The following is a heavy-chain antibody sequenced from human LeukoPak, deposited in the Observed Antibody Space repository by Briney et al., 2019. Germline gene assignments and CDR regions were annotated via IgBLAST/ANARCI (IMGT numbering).Heavy chain of an antibody. Sequence: GGSPRLSCAASGFTFNNYWMTWVRQGPGKGLEWVAQIKEDGSEKYYVDSVRGRFTISRDNAKNSLYLQMNSLRAEDTAVYYCAKDLYGDCDFDYWGQGTLVTVSS. CDR1: GFTFNNYW. V-gene: IGHV3-7*03. D-gene: IGHD2-21*02. CDR3: AKDLYGDCDFDY. CDR2: IKEDGSEK. J-gene: IGHJ4*02.